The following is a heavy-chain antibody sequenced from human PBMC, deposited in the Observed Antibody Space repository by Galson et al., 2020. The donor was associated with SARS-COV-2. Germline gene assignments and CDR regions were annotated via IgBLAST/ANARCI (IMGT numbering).Heavy chain of an antibody. V-gene: IGHV3-30*18. D-gene: IGHD3-3*01. J-gene: IGHJ3*02. CDR1: GFTFFKYG. Sequence: GESLKISCAASGFTFFKYGMHWVRQAPGKGLEWVAVISYDGSNKYYADSVRGRFTISRDNSKNTLYLQMNSLRDEDTAVYYCAKPISPDGAFDIWDQGTMVIVSS. CDR2: ISYDGSNK. CDR3: AKPISPDGAFDI.